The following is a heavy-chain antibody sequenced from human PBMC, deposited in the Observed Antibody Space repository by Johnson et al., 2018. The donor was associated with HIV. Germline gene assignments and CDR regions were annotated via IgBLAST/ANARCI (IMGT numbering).Heavy chain of an antibody. CDR2: ISSNGGTT. V-gene: IGHV3-64*07. CDR1: GFTFSAYA. J-gene: IGHJ3*01. D-gene: IGHD3-10*01. Sequence: VQLVESGGGLVQPGGSLRLSCAASGFTFSAYAMHWVRQAPGKGLEYVSVISSNGGTTYYADSVKGRFTISRDNSKNTLYLQMGSLRAEDMALYYCARGSSVSFDLWGRVKMVTVSS. CDR3: ARGSSVSFDL.